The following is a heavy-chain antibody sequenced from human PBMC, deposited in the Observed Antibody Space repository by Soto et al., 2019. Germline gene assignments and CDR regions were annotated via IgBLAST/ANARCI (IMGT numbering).Heavy chain of an antibody. J-gene: IGHJ5*02. D-gene: IGHD3-10*01. CDR2: IKQDGSEK. CDR3: ARASGSPADYWFDP. V-gene: IGHV3-7*03. CDR1: GFTFSSYW. Sequence: PGGSLRLSCAASGFTFSSYWMSWVRQAPGKGLEWVANIKQDGSEKYYVDSVKGRFTISRDNAKNSLYLQMNSLRAEDTAVYYCARASGSPADYWFDPWGQGTLVTVS.